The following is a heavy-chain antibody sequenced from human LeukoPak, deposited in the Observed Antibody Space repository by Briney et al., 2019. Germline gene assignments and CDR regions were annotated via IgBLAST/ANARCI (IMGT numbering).Heavy chain of an antibody. V-gene: IGHV4-39*01. CDR2: IYYSGST. D-gene: IGHD3-3*01. CDR3: ARQDLPTYYDFWSGYYPSWFDP. Sequence: SETLSLTCTVSGGSISSSNYYWGWIRQPPGKGLEWIGSIYYSGSTYYTPSLKSRVTISVGTSKNQFSLKLSSVTAADTAVYYCARQDLPTYYDFWSGYYPSWFDPWGQGTLVTVSS. J-gene: IGHJ5*02. CDR1: GGSISSSNYY.